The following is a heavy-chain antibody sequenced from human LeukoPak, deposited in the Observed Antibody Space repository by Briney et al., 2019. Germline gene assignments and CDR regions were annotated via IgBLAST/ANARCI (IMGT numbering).Heavy chain of an antibody. CDR1: GFTFSKNA. J-gene: IGHJ4*02. D-gene: IGHD1-26*01. CDR2: ISYDGSDK. V-gene: IGHV3-30*04. Sequence: PGGSLRLSCAASGFTFSKNAMHWVRQAPGKGLEWVAVISYDGSDKYYADSVKGRFTISRDNSKNTLYLQMNSLRAEDTAVYYCAKDREGGQKYSHTPADYWGQGTLVTVSS. CDR3: AKDREGGQKYSHTPADY.